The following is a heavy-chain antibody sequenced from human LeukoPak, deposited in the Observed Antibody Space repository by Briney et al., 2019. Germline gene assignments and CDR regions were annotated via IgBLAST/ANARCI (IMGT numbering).Heavy chain of an antibody. J-gene: IGHJ4*02. CDR2: ISSSSSTI. V-gene: IGHV3-48*02. CDR3: ARSFGYYYDSSGQFYY. D-gene: IGHD3-22*01. Sequence: GGSLRLSCAASGFTFSSYSMNWVRQAPGKGLEWVSYISSSSSTIYYADSVKGRFTISRDNGKNSLYLQMNSLRDEDTAVYYCARSFGYYYDSSGQFYYWGQGTLVTVSS. CDR1: GFTFSSYS.